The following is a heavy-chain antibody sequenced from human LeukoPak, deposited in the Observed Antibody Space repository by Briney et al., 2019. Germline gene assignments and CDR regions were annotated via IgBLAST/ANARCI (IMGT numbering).Heavy chain of an antibody. J-gene: IGHJ5*02. Sequence: PGGSLRLSCAASGFTFSSYAMSWVRQAPGKGLEWVSSISSSSSYIYYADSVKGRFTISRDNAKNSLYLQMNSLRAEDTAVYYCASTYGDYAPYNWFDPWGQGTLVTVSS. CDR3: ASTYGDYAPYNWFDP. V-gene: IGHV3-21*01. D-gene: IGHD4-17*01. CDR2: ISSSSSYI. CDR1: GFTFSSYA.